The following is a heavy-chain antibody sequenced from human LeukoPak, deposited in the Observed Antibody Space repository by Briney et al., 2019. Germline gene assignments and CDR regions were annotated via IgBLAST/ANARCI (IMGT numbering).Heavy chain of an antibody. J-gene: IGHJ4*02. V-gene: IGHV1-18*04. CDR1: GYTFTSYG. D-gene: IGHD2-15*01. Sequence: GASVKVTCKASGYTFTSYGISWVRPAPGQGLEWMGWISAYNGNTNYAQKLQGRVTITTDTSTSTAYMELRSLRSDDTAVYYYARARLYCSGGSCFPFDYWGQGTLVTASS. CDR2: ISAYNGNT. CDR3: ARARLYCSGGSCFPFDY.